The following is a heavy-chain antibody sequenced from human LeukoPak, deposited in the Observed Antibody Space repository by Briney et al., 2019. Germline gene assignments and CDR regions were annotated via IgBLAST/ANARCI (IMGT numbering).Heavy chain of an antibody. CDR3: ARGKYGYTSGWQIIDY. D-gene: IGHD6-19*01. Sequence: GGSLRLSCAASGFTFSSYDMHWVRQVTGEGLEWVSSIGISGDTYYADSVKGRFTISREDAKNSFYLQMNSLRAGDTAVYFCARGKYGYTSGWQIIDYWGQGTLVTVSS. V-gene: IGHV3-13*01. CDR1: GFTFSSYD. CDR2: IGISGDT. J-gene: IGHJ4*02.